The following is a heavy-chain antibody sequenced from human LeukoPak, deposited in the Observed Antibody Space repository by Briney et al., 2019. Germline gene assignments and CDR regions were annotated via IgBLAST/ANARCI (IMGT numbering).Heavy chain of an antibody. D-gene: IGHD6-19*01. CDR2: ISGSGGST. CDR1: GFTFSSYA. J-gene: IGHJ4*02. CDR3: ARVFRDSGWYYFDY. Sequence: QPGGSLRLSCAASGFTFSSYAMSWVRQAPGKGLEWVSAISGSGGSTYYADSVKGRFTISRDNSKNTLYLQMNSLRAEDTAVYYCARVFRDSGWYYFDYWGQGTLVTVSS. V-gene: IGHV3-23*01.